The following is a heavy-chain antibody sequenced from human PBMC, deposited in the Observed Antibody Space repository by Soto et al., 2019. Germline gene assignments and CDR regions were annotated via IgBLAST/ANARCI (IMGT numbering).Heavy chain of an antibody. V-gene: IGHV3-23*01. CDR2: ISGSGGST. CDR1: GFTFSSYA. Sequence: PGWSLRLSCSASGFTFSSYAMSWFRQAPGKGLEWVSAISGSGGSTYYADSVKGRFTISRDNSKNTLYLQMNSLRAEDTAVYYCAKDFYDFWSGYSLVTVDYWGQGTLVTVSS. CDR3: AKDFYDFWSGYSLVTVDY. D-gene: IGHD3-3*01. J-gene: IGHJ4*02.